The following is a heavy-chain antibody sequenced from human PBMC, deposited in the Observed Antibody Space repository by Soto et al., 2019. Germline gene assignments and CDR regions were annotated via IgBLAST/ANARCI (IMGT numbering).Heavy chain of an antibody. Sequence: PSETLSLTCTVSGGSVSSGTYYWSRLRQPPGKGLECIGHIYFTGSTNYNPSLKSRVTMSVDTSRNQFSLKLSAVTAADTAVYYCTRGPPRVQWFDPWGLGTLVTVSS. V-gene: IGHV4-61*01. CDR2: IYFTGST. CDR3: TRGPPRVQWFDP. J-gene: IGHJ5*02. CDR1: GGSVSSGTYY.